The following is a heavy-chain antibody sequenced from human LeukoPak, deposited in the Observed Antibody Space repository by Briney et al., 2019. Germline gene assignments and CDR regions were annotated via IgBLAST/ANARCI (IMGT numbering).Heavy chain of an antibody. CDR3: ARSDRGDYNFDY. V-gene: IGHV3-30*04. Sequence: GRSLRLSCEVSGFSVGGDALHWVRQAPGKGLEGVAVISFDGSQKYYVDSVKGRFTISRDTFKNTLFLQMDSLSDEDTGFYYCARSDRGDYNFDYWGQGTLVTVSS. J-gene: IGHJ4*02. CDR1: GFSVGGDA. D-gene: IGHD4-17*01. CDR2: ISFDGSQK.